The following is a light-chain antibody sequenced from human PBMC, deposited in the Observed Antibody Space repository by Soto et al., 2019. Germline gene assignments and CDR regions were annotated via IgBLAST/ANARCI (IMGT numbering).Light chain of an antibody. CDR1: QYIGSA. CDR3: QQYGDRPRT. V-gene: IGKV3-15*01. Sequence: EVVLTQSPATLSVSPGDRATLSCRASQYIGSAVAWYHQRSVQAPRLLIFDASIRVPTTPARFSGSVSGTEFTLTISSLESEDCAVYFCQQYGDRPRTLGQGQKVEIK. J-gene: IGKJ1*01. CDR2: DAS.